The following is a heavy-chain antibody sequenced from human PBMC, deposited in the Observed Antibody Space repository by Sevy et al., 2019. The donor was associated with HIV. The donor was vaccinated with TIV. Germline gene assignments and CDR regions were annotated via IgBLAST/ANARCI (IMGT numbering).Heavy chain of an antibody. V-gene: IGHV3-7*01. CDR3: ARDRPPYDILTGYSTTFDY. J-gene: IGHJ4*02. Sequence: GESLKISCAASGFTFSSYWMSWVRQAPGKGLEWVANIKQDGSEKYYVDSVKGRFTISRDNAKNSLYLQMNSLRAEDTAVYYCARDRPPYDILTGYSTTFDYWGQGTLVTVSS. CDR1: GFTFSSYW. CDR2: IKQDGSEK. D-gene: IGHD3-9*01.